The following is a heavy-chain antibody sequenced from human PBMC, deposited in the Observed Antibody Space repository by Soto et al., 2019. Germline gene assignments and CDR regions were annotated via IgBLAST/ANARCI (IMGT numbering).Heavy chain of an antibody. CDR1: GFTFDAYA. J-gene: IGHJ1*01. Sequence: EVQLVESGGGLVQPGRSLRLSCAASGFTFDAYAMHWVRQVPGKGLEWVSGINCNSGSIGYGDSVKGRFAISRDNAKNSLHLQMNSLSAEDTAFYYCVKDESINWYSGHFRHWGQGTLVTVSS. CDR3: VKDESINWYSGHFRH. D-gene: IGHD6-13*01. V-gene: IGHV3-9*01. CDR2: INCNSGSI.